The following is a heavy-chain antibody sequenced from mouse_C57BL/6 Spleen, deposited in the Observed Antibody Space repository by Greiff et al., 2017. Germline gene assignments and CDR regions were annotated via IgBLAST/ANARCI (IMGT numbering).Heavy chain of an antibody. CDR3: ARAPPTVVATNY. Sequence: QVQLQQPGAELVKPGASVKLSCKASGYTFTSSWMHWVKQRPGQGLEWIGMIHPNSGSTNYNEKFKSKATLTVDKSSSTASMQLSSLTSEDSAFYACARAPPTVVATNYWGQGTTLTVSS. D-gene: IGHD1-1*01. CDR1: GYTFTSSW. CDR2: IHPNSGST. J-gene: IGHJ2*01. V-gene: IGHV1-64*01.